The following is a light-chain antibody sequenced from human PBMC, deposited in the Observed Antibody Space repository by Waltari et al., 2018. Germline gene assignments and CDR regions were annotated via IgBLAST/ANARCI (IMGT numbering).Light chain of an antibody. CDR3: QQYSSSPYT. J-gene: IGKJ2*01. Sequence: EIVLTQSPGTLSLSPVERATLSCRASQSVSSSYLAWYQQKPGQAPRLLIYGASSRATGIPDRFSGSGSGTDFTLTISRLEPEDFAVYYCQQYSSSPYTFGQGTKLEIK. CDR1: QSVSSSY. CDR2: GAS. V-gene: IGKV3-20*01.